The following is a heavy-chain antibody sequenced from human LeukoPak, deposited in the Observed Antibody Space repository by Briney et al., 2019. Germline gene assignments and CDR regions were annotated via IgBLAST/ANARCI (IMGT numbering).Heavy chain of an antibody. CDR1: GGSSSRDY. Sequence: SETLSLTCSVSGGSSSRDYWSWIRQSPGKGLEWVGYIDYGGTTNYNPSLKSRVTISVDMSKTQLSLKLSSVTAADTAVYYCASGTGSGYVFDYWGQGTLVTVSS. V-gene: IGHV4-59*01. D-gene: IGHD3-22*01. CDR2: IDYGGTT. J-gene: IGHJ4*02. CDR3: ASGTGSGYVFDY.